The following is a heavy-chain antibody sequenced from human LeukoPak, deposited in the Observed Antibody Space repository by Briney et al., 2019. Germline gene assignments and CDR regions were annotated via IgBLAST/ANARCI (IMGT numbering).Heavy chain of an antibody. CDR3: AGSGYYQYYYYYYGMDV. D-gene: IGHD3-22*01. V-gene: IGHV3-23*01. CDR1: GFTFSSYA. J-gene: IGHJ6*02. CDR2: ISGSGGST. Sequence: GGSLRLSCAASGFTFSSYAMSWVRQAPGKGLEWVSAISGSGGSTYYADSVKGRFTISRDNAKNSLYLQMNSLRAEDTAVYYCAGSGYYQYYYYYYGMDVWGQGTTVTVSS.